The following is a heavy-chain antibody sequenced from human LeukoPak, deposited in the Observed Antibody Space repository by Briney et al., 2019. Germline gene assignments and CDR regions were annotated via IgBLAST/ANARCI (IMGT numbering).Heavy chain of an antibody. J-gene: IGHJ4*02. CDR2: IKQDGSEK. D-gene: IGHD4-17*01. CDR3: ARGSYGDYVRFDY. Sequence: PGGSLRLSCAASGLTFSSYWMSWVRQAPGKGLEWVANIKQDGSEKYYVDSVKGRFTISRDNAKNSLYLQMNSLRAEDTAVYYCARGSYGDYVRFDYWGQGTLVTVSS. V-gene: IGHV3-7*01. CDR1: GLTFSSYW.